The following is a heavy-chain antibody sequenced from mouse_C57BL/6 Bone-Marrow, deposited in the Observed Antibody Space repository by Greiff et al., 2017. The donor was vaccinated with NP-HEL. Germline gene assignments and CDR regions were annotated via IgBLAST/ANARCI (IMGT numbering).Heavy chain of an antibody. CDR3: ASYGYDWFAY. D-gene: IGHD2-2*01. V-gene: IGHV5-12*01. Sequence: EVQGVESGGGLVQPGGSLKLSCAASGFTFSDYYMYWVRQTPEKRLEWVAYISNGGGSTYYPDTVKGRFTISRDNAKNTLYLQMSRLKSEDTAMYYCASYGYDWFAYWGQGTLVTVSA. CDR2: ISNGGGST. J-gene: IGHJ3*01. CDR1: GFTFSDYY.